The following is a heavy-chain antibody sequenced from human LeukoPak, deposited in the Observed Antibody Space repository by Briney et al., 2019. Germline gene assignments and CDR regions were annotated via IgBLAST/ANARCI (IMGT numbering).Heavy chain of an antibody. CDR1: GGPISSYY. Sequence: SETLSLTCTVSGGPISSYYWSWIRQPAGKGLEWIGRIYTSGSTNYNPSLKSRVTMSVNTSKNQFSLKLSSVTAADTAVYYCARLDGVAGTLDYWGQGTLVTVSS. CDR3: ARLDGVAGTLDY. D-gene: IGHD6-19*01. J-gene: IGHJ4*02. V-gene: IGHV4-4*07. CDR2: IYTSGST.